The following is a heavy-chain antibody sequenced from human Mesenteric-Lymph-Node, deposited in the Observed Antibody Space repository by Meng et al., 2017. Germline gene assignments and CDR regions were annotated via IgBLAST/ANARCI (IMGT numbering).Heavy chain of an antibody. CDR3: ARGEVGARRAYYYGMDV. V-gene: IGHV3-43*01. CDR1: GLAFDDYP. J-gene: IGHJ6*02. Sequence: GESLKISCAVSGLAFDDYPMHWVRQVPGKGLEWVSLISWDGGSTYYADSVKGRFTISRDNSKNSLYLQMNSLRTEDTALYYCARGEVGARRAYYYGMDVWGQGTTVTVSS. CDR2: ISWDGGST. D-gene: IGHD1-26*01.